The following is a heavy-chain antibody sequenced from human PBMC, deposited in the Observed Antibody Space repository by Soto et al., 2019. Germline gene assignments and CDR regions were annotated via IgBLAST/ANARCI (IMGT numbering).Heavy chain of an antibody. V-gene: IGHV4-34*01. Sequence: QVQLQQWGAGLLKPSETLSLTCAVYGGSFSGYYWSWIRQPPGKGLEWIGEINHSGSTNYNPSLKSRVTISVDTSKNQFSLKLSSVTAADTAVYYCAREPNFSSSTFMDYWGQGTLVTVSS. CDR1: GGSFSGYY. J-gene: IGHJ4*02. CDR3: AREPNFSSSTFMDY. D-gene: IGHD6-6*01. CDR2: INHSGST.